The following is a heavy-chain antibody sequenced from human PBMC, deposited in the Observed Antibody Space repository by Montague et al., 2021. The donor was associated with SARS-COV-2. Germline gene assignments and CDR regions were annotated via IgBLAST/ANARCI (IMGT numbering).Heavy chain of an antibody. CDR3: ARGGLGNRGFDY. CDR2: IYLSGFT. J-gene: IGHJ4*02. D-gene: IGHD3/OR15-3a*01. V-gene: IGHV4-4*02. Sequence: SETLSLTCVVSDVSLSTSTWWSWVRQSPGKGLEWVGEIYLSGFTXXNPSVKSRVSISLGDSRSQFSLRLTSVTAADTAVYFCARGGLGNRGFDYWGQGTLVTVSS. CDR1: DVSLSTSTW.